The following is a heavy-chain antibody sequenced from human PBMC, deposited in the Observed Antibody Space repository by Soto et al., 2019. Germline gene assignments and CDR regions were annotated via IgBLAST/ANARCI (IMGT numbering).Heavy chain of an antibody. CDR1: VYTFTSYE. CDR3: ARVLLRITIFGVVISPSGMDV. CDR2: MNPNSGNT. J-gene: IGHJ6*02. D-gene: IGHD3-3*01. Sequence: SVKVSCKASVYTFTSYEINWVRQATGQGLEWMGWMNPNSGNTGYAQKFQGRVTMTRNTSISTAYMELSSLRSEDTAVYYCARVLLRITIFGVVISPSGMDVWGQGTTVTVSS. V-gene: IGHV1-8*01.